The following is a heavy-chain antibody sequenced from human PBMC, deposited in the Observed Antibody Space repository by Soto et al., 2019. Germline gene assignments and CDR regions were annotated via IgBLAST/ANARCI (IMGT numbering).Heavy chain of an antibody. Sequence: QVQLVQSGAEVKKPGASVKVSCKASGYTFTSYGISWVRQAPGQGLEWMGWISGYNGNTNYAQKLQGRVTMTTDTSTSTAFMELRSLRSDDTAVYYCARTCYYDSSGYSSFDYWGQGTLVTVSS. J-gene: IGHJ4*02. D-gene: IGHD3-22*01. CDR1: GYTFTSYG. V-gene: IGHV1-18*01. CDR3: ARTCYYDSSGYSSFDY. CDR2: ISGYNGNT.